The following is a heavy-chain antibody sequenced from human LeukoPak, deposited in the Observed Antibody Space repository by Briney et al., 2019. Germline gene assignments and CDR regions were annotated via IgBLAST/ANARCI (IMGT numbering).Heavy chain of an antibody. D-gene: IGHD3-22*01. CDR2: IYYSGST. CDR1: GGSISSYY. CDR3: ARGGPDYYDSSGYPHQFDY. J-gene: IGHJ4*02. Sequence: PSETLSLTCTVSGGSISSYYWSWIRQPPGKGLEWIGYIYYSGSTNYNPSLKSRVTISVDTSKNQFSLKLSSVTAADTAVYYCARGGPDYYDSSGYPHQFDYWGQGTLVTVSS. V-gene: IGHV4-59*01.